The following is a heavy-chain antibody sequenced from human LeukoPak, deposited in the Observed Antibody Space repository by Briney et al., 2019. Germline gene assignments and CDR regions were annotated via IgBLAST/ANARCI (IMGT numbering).Heavy chain of an antibody. CDR1: GFTSSSYW. CDR3: ARSYCSSTSCYEPHRINWFDP. J-gene: IGHJ5*02. CDR2: IKQDGSEK. D-gene: IGHD2-2*01. V-gene: IGHV3-7*01. Sequence: GGSLRLSCAASGFTSSSYWMSWVRQAPGKGLEWVANIKQDGSEKYYVDSVKGRFTISRDNAKNSLYLQMNSLRAEDTAVYYCARSYCSSTSCYEPHRINWFDPWGQGTLVTVSS.